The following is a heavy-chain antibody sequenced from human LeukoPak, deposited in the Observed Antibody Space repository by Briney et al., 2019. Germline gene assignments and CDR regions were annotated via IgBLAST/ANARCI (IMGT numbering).Heavy chain of an antibody. Sequence: ASVKVSCKVSGDTFTSYDINWVRQATGQGLEWMGWMNPNSGNTGYAKKFQGRVTMTRNTSTSTAYMELSSLRSEDTAVYYCARGHEIAVAATDCWGQGTLVTVSS. CDR3: ARGHEIAVAATDC. CDR2: MNPNSGNT. V-gene: IGHV1-8*01. D-gene: IGHD6-19*01. CDR1: GDTFTSYD. J-gene: IGHJ4*02.